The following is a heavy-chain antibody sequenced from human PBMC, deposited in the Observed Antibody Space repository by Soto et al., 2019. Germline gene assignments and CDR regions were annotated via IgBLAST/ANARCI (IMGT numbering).Heavy chain of an antibody. J-gene: IGHJ5*02. D-gene: IGHD2-15*01. CDR1: GGTCSSYA. V-gene: IGHV1-69*13. Sequence: GASVKVSCKAAGGTCSSYAISWVRQAPGQGLEWMGGIIPIFGTANYAQKFQGRVAITADESTSTAYMELSSLRSEDTAVYYCARDHGCSGGSCYLWWFDPWGQGTLVTVSS. CDR3: ARDHGCSGGSCYLWWFDP. CDR2: IIPIFGTA.